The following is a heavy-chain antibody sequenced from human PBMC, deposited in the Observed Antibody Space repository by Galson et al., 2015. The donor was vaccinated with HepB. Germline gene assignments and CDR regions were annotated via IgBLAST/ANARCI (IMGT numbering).Heavy chain of an antibody. CDR3: ARRMATIGSPADY. V-gene: IGHV5-51*03. Sequence: QSGAEVKKPGESLKTSCTGSGYSFTSYWIGWVSQMPGKGLEWMGIIWPGDSDTRYSPSFQGQVTISADKSISTAYLQWSSLKASDTAMYYCARRMATIGSPADYWGQGTLVTVSS. CDR1: GYSFTSYW. CDR2: IWPGDSDT. D-gene: IGHD5-24*01. J-gene: IGHJ4*02.